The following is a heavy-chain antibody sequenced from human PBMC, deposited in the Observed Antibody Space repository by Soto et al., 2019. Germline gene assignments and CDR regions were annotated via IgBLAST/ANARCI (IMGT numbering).Heavy chain of an antibody. CDR1: GYTFTSYD. Sequence: ASVKVSCKASGYTFTSYDINWVRQATGQGLEWMGWMNPNSGNTGYAQKFQGRVTMTRNTSISTAYMELSSLRSEDTAVYYCARGRAYGDDLIYYYYYMDVWGKGTTVTVSS. D-gene: IGHD4-17*01. CDR2: MNPNSGNT. V-gene: IGHV1-8*01. J-gene: IGHJ6*03. CDR3: ARGRAYGDDLIYYYYYMDV.